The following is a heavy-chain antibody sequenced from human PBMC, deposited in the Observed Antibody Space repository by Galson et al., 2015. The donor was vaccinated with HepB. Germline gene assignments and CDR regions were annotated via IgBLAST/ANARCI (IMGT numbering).Heavy chain of an antibody. J-gene: IGHJ4*02. CDR2: IYSGDDT. V-gene: IGHV3-53*01. CDR3: AKGYSMSWYSGLCY. D-gene: IGHD5-12*01. CDR1: GFIVRSTY. Sequence: FLRLYCVASGFIVRSTYISWVRQAQGKGLEWVSIIYSGDDTYYADSVKGRFTIYRDNSKNTVYLQMNSLRAEDTAMYYCAKGYSMSWYSGLCYWGQGTLVTVSS.